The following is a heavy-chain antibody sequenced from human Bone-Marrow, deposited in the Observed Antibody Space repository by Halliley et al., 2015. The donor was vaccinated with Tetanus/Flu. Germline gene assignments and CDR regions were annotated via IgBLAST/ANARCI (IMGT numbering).Heavy chain of an antibody. V-gene: IGHV4-4*02. CDR3: ARYDFWSLYGMDV. J-gene: IGHJ6*02. D-gene: IGHD3-3*01. Sequence: WIGEIFHSGNPNYTPPLNSRVPISLDKPKTQFSLGLTSVPAADTAVYYCARYDFWSLYGMDVWGQGTTVTVSS. CDR2: IFHSGNP.